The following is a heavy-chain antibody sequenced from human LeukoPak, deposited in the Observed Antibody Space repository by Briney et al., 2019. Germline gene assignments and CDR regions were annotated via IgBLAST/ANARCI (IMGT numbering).Heavy chain of an antibody. D-gene: IGHD6-19*01. V-gene: IGHV4-59*01. CDR1: GGSISSYY. CDR2: IYYSGST. Sequence: SETLSLTCTVSGGSISSYYWSWIRQPPGKGLEWIGYIYYSGSTNYNPSLKSRVTISVDTSKNQFSLKLGSVTAADTAVYYCARGGSRQWLAGDAFDIWGQGTMVTVSS. CDR3: ARGGSRQWLAGDAFDI. J-gene: IGHJ3*02.